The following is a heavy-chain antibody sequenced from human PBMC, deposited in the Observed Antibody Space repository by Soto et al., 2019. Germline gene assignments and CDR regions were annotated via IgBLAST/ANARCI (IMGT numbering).Heavy chain of an antibody. D-gene: IGHD2-8*01. CDR1: GGSFSGYY. V-gene: IGHV4-34*01. Sequence: QVQLQQWGAGLLKPSETLSLTCAVYGGSFSGYYWSWIRQPPGKGLEWIGEINHSGSTNYNPSLKSRVTISVDTSKNQCSLKLSSVTAADTAVYYCARGGPYCTNGVCYKYFDYWGQGTLVTVSS. CDR3: ARGGPYCTNGVCYKYFDY. CDR2: INHSGST. J-gene: IGHJ4*02.